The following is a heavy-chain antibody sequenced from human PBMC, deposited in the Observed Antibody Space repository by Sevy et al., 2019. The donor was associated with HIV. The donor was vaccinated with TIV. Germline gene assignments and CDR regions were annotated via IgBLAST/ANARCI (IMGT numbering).Heavy chain of an antibody. CDR1: GFTFSSFT. Sequence: GGSLRLSCAASGFTFSSFTMTWVRQAPGKGLEWVANIYKDGSEKYYVDSVKGRFTISRDNAKSSLYLQMNSLGAYDTAVYYCARWSAPGFDYWGQGTLVTVSS. V-gene: IGHV3-7*01. J-gene: IGHJ4*02. CDR3: ARWSAPGFDY. D-gene: IGHD3-10*01. CDR2: IYKDGSEK.